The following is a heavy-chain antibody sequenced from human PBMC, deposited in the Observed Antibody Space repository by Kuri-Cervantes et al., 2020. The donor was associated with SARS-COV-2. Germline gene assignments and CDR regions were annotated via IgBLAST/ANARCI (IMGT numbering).Heavy chain of an antibody. CDR3: ARHLGGYGDRGFDF. D-gene: IGHD4-17*01. CDR2: ISYSGTT. J-gene: IGHJ4*02. CDR1: GASISSSNYY. Sequence: GSLRLSCTVSGASISSSNYYWGWIRQPPGKGLEWIGSISYSGTTSHNPSLKSRVTISLDTSKNQFSLRLTSVTAADSVVYYCARHLGGYGDRGFDFWGQGTLVTVSS. V-gene: IGHV4-39*01.